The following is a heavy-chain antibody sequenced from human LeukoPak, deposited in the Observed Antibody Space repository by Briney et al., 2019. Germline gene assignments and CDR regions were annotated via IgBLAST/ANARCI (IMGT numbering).Heavy chain of an antibody. Sequence: SETLSLTCTVSGGSISSYYWSWIRQPPGKGLEWIGYIYYSGSTNYNPSPKSRVTISVDTSKNQFSLKLSSVTAADTAVYYCAHCKDNWFGPWGQGTLVTVSS. CDR3: AHCKDNWFGP. V-gene: IGHV4-59*08. J-gene: IGHJ5*02. CDR2: IYYSGST. D-gene: IGHD2/OR15-2a*01. CDR1: GGSISSYY.